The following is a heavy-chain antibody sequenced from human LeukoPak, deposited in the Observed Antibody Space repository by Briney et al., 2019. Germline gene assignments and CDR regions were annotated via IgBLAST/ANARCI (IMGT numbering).Heavy chain of an antibody. J-gene: IGHJ4*02. CDR3: ARESRDLSTYDY. CDR2: IYISGST. Sequence: PSQTLSLTCTVSGGSISSGVYYCSWIRQPAGKGLEWIGRIYISGSTNYNPSLKSRVTISVDTSKNQLSLKLSSVTAADTAVYYCARESRDLSTYDYWGQGALVTVSS. V-gene: IGHV4-61*02. D-gene: IGHD1-1*01. CDR1: GGSISSGVYY.